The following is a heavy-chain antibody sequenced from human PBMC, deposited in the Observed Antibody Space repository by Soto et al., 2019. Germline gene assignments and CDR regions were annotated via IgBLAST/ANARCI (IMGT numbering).Heavy chain of an antibody. CDR2: IHYSGSI. CDR3: AREDDGGDRDYYGLDV. J-gene: IGHJ6*02. Sequence: PSETLSLTCTVSGGCISYEYYHWTWIRQSPGKGLEWIGYIHYSGSIIYNPSFKSRVTISVDTSKNQFSLQLSSVTAADTAVYFCAREDDGGDRDYYGLDVWGQGTTVTVSS. V-gene: IGHV4-30-4*08. CDR1: GGCISYEYYH. D-gene: IGHD2-21*02.